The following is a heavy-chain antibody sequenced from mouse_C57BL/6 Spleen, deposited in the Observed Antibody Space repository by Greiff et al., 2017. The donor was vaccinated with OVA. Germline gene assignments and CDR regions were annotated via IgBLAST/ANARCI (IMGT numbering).Heavy chain of an antibody. Sequence: EVKLVESGGGLVQPGGSLSLSCAASGFTFTDYYMSWVRQPPGKALEWLGFIRNKANGYTTEYSASVKGRFTISRDNSQSILYLQMNALRAEDSATYYCARYYYGSSYVRPFDYWGQGTTLTVSS. D-gene: IGHD1-1*01. CDR2: IRNKANGYTT. CDR1: GFTFTDYY. V-gene: IGHV7-3*01. J-gene: IGHJ2*01. CDR3: ARYYYGSSYVRPFDY.